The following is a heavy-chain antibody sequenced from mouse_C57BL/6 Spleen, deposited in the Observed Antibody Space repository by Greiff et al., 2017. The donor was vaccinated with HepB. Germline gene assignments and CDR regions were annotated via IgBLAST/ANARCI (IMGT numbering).Heavy chain of an antibody. Sequence: EVQLQQSGPELVKPGASVKIPCKASGYTFTDYNMDWVKQSHGKSLEWIGDINPNNGGTIYNQKFKGKATLTVDKSSSTAYMELRSLTSEDTAVYYCARSDWDVWYFDVWGTGTTVTVSS. J-gene: IGHJ1*03. CDR1: GYTFTDYN. D-gene: IGHD4-1*01. CDR2: INPNNGGT. CDR3: ARSDWDVWYFDV. V-gene: IGHV1-18*01.